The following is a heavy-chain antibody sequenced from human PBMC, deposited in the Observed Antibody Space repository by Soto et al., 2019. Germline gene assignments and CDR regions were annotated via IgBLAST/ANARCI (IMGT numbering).Heavy chain of an antibody. D-gene: IGHD6-19*01. CDR1: GYTFIDYY. Sequence: QVQLVQSGAEVKKPGASVKVSCEASGYTFIDYYMHWVRQAPGQGFEWMGRISPKSGGTNYAQKFQGRVTMTWDTSLNTAYMELSSLMSEETAVYYCARRPGYMSDWYDFDLWGQGTLVTVSS. V-gene: IGHV1-2*06. J-gene: IGHJ4*02. CDR2: ISPKSGGT. CDR3: ARRPGYMSDWYDFDL.